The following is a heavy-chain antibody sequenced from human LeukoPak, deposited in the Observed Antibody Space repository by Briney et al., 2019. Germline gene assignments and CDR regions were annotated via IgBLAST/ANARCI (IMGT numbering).Heavy chain of an antibody. J-gene: IGHJ6*02. D-gene: IGHD6-13*01. V-gene: IGHV4-34*01. CDR3: ARFPAAGTVYYYYYYGMDV. CDR2: INHSGST. Sequence: PSETLSLTCAVYGGSFSGYYWSWIRQPPGKGLEWIGEINHSGSTNYNPSLKSRVTISVDTSKNQFSLKLSSVTAADTAVYYCARFPAAGTVYYYYYYGMDVWGQGTTVTVSS. CDR1: GGSFSGYY.